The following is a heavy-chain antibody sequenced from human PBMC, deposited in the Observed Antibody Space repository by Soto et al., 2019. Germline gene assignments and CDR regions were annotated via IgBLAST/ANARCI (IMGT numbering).Heavy chain of an antibody. CDR2: ISWNSGSI. CDR1: GFTFDDYA. D-gene: IGHD2-15*01. CDR3: AFYCSGGSCYSPDAFDI. J-gene: IGHJ3*02. Sequence: EVQLVESGGGLVQPDRSLRLSCAASGFTFDDYAMHWVRQAPGKGLEWVSGISWNSGSIGYADSVKGRFTISRDNAKNSLYLQMNSLRAEDTALYYCAFYCSGGSCYSPDAFDIWGQGTMVTVSS. V-gene: IGHV3-9*01.